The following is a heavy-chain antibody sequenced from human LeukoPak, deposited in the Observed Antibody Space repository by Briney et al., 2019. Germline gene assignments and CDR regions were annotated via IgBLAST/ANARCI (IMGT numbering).Heavy chain of an antibody. CDR2: INYSGSA. CDR3: ARRKGSGSHKDWFDP. V-gene: IGHV4-59*08. Sequence: SETLPLTCTVSGGSFSSSYWSWIRQPPGKGLEWIGYINYSGSAGYNPSLKSRATMSVDTSTNQFSLKLSSVTAADTAVYYCARRKGSGSHKDWFDPWGQGTLVTVSS. J-gene: IGHJ5*02. CDR1: GGSFSSSY. D-gene: IGHD6-19*01.